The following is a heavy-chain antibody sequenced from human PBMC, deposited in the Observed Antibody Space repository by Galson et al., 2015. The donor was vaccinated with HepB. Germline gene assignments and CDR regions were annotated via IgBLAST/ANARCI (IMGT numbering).Heavy chain of an antibody. D-gene: IGHD3-9*01. CDR2: ISYDGSNK. J-gene: IGHJ5*02. V-gene: IGHV3-30*04. CDR1: GFTFSSYA. CDR3: ARDRGYDILTGPGGWFDP. Sequence: SLRLSCVASGFTFSSYAMHWVRQAPGRGLEWVAVISYDGSNKYYADSVKGRFTISRDNSKNTLYLQMNSLRAEDTAVYYCARDRGYDILTGPGGWFDPWGQGTLVTVSS.